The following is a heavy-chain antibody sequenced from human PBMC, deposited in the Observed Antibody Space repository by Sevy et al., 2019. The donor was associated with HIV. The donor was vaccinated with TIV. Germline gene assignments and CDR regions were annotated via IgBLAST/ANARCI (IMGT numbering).Heavy chain of an antibody. V-gene: IGHV4-59*01. CDR2: IYYSGST. CDR1: GGSISSYY. CDR3: ASLGYCSSTSCSDNWFDP. J-gene: IGHJ5*02. Sequence: SETLSLTCTVSGGSISSYYWSWIRQPPGKGLEWIVYIYYSGSTNYNPALKSRVTISVDTSKNQFSLKLSSVTAADTAVYYCASLGYCSSTSCSDNWFDPWGQGTLVTVSS. D-gene: IGHD2-2*01.